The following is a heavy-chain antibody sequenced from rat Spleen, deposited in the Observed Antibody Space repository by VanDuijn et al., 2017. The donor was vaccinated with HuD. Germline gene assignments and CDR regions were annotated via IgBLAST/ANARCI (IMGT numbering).Heavy chain of an antibody. CDR3: ARSGEFGVFYVMDA. CDR1: GYSITSNY. Sequence: EVQLQESGPGLVKPSQSLSLTCSVTGYSITSNYWGWIRKFPGNKMEWMGYINNSGSTSYNPSLKSRISITRDTSKNQFFLQLNSVTTEDTVTYYCARSGEFGVFYVMDAWGQGASVTVSS. J-gene: IGHJ4*01. CDR2: INNSGST. D-gene: IGHD4-3*01. V-gene: IGHV3-1*01.